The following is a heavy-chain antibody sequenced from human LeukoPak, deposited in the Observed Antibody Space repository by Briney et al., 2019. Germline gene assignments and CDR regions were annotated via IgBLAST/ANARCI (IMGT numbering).Heavy chain of an antibody. D-gene: IGHD3-22*01. V-gene: IGHV3-11*04. CDR2: ISASGSII. CDR1: GFTFSDFY. J-gene: IGHJ4*02. Sequence: GGSLRLSCAVSGFTFSDFYMSWIRQAPGKGLEWLSYISASGSIIGYSDSVKGRFTISRDNAENSLYLQMNSLRAEDTAVYYCTRDSGYHYDSSASENFDYWGQGTLVTVSS. CDR3: TRDSGYHYDSSASENFDY.